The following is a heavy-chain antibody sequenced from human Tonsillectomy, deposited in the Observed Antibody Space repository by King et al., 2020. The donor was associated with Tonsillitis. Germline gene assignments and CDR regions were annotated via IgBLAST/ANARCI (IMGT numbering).Heavy chain of an antibody. D-gene: IGHD3-10*01. J-gene: IGHJ6*03. CDR3: ARRGSGRYYYYVDV. CDR1: GDSISSSRYF. CDR2: LYYSGST. Sequence: QLQESGPGLVKPSETLSLTCTVFGDSISSSRYFWGWIRQPPGKGLGGIGSLYYSGSTYCNPSLKSRVTISEDTSKNQIFLNLTSVTAADTAVYYCARRGSGRYYYYVDVWGKGTTVTVSS. V-gene: IGHV4-39*01.